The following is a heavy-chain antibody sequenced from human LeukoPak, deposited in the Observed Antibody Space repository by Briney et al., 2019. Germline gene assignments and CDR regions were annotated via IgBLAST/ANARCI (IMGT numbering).Heavy chain of an antibody. CDR2: IYHSGST. D-gene: IGHD3-22*01. CDR1: GDSISSVGYS. CDR3: ARQHSSGDYYFDY. Sequence: EPSETLSLTCAVSGDSISSVGYSWSWIRQPPGKGLEWIGYIYHSGSTYYNPSLKSRVTVSVDRSKNQFSLKLSSVTAADTAVYYCARQHSSGDYYFDYWGQGTLVTVSS. J-gene: IGHJ4*02. V-gene: IGHV4-30-2*01.